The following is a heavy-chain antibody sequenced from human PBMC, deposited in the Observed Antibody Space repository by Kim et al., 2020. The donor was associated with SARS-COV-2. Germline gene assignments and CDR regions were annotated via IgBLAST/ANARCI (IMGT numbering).Heavy chain of an antibody. D-gene: IGHD2-8*01. Sequence: YAYSVQGRFTISRDNSKNTLFLQMSSLRAEDTAVYYCAKTNRGNYYYGMDVWGQGTTVTVSS. CDR3: AKTNRGNYYYGMDV. J-gene: IGHJ6*02. V-gene: IGHV3-30*02.